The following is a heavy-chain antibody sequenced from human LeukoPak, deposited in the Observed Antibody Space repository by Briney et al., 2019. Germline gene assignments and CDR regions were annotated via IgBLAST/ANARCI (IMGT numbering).Heavy chain of an antibody. J-gene: IGHJ3*02. D-gene: IGHD3-22*01. CDR3: ARVDSSGAGAFDI. V-gene: IGHV1-2*06. CDR1: GYTFTGYY. Sequence: GASVKVSCTASGYTFTGYYMHWVRQAPGQGLEWMGRINPNSGGTNYAQKFQGRVTMTRDTSISTAYMELSRLRSDDTAVYYCARVDSSGAGAFDIWGQGTMVTVSS. CDR2: INPNSGGT.